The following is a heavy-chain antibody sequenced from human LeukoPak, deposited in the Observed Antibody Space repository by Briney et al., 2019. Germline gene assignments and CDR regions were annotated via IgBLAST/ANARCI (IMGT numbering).Heavy chain of an antibody. Sequence: SETLSPTCTVSGGSISSYYWSWIRQPPGKGLEWIGYIYYSGSTNYNPSLKSRLTMSIDTSKNQFSLKLSSVTAADTAVYFCARDQEHCSGTSCYPYWYDSWGQGTLVTVSS. D-gene: IGHD2-2*01. CDR3: ARDQEHCSGTSCYPYWYDS. CDR2: IYYSGST. J-gene: IGHJ5*01. CDR1: GGSISSYY. V-gene: IGHV4-59*12.